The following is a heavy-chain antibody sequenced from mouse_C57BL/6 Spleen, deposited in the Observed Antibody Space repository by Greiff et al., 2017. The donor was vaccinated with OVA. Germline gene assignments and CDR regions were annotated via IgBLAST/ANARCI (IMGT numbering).Heavy chain of an antibody. CDR3: ARSGYYGSSAWFAY. Sequence: EVQRVESGPELVKPGASVKIPCKASGYTFTDYNMDWVKQSHGKSLEWIGDINPNNGGTIYNQKFKGKATLTVDKSSSTAYMALRSLTSEDTAVYSCARSGYYGSSAWFAYWGQGTLVTVSA. D-gene: IGHD1-1*01. J-gene: IGHJ3*01. CDR2: INPNNGGT. V-gene: IGHV1-18*01. CDR1: GYTFTDYN.